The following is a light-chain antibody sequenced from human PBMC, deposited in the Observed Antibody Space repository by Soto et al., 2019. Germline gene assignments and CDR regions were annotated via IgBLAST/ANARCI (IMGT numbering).Light chain of an antibody. V-gene: IGLV2-14*01. Sequence: QSALTQPASVSGSPGQSITISCTGTSSDVGGYYYVSWYQHHPGKAPKLMIYQVSNRPSGVSNRFSGSKSGNTASLTVSGLQAEDEADYYCSSYAGSNNVVFGGGTKLTVL. CDR3: SSYAGSNNVV. CDR2: QVS. CDR1: SSDVGGYYY. J-gene: IGLJ2*01.